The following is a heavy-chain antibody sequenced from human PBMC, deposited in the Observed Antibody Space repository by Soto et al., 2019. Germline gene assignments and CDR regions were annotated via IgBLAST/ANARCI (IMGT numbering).Heavy chain of an antibody. D-gene: IGHD2-8*02. V-gene: IGHV4-4*07. CDR1: GASITGSSY. Sequence: QVQLQESGPGLMKPSETLSLTCTVSGASITGSSYWSWIRQPAGKGLEWLGRFSLSGPTSYNPSLRRRVTMSADVSKNQFSLRLTSVTAADPALYYCARGMTPPGAPAWYYFDSWGQGTLVTVSS. CDR2: FSLSGPT. CDR3: ARGMTPPGAPAWYYFDS. J-gene: IGHJ4*02.